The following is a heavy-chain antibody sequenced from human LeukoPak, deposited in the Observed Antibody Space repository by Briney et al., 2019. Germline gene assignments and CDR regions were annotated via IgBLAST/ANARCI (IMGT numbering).Heavy chain of an antibody. CDR2: IISDSAVT. J-gene: IGHJ4*02. D-gene: IGHD3-9*01. CDR1: GFTFNIFS. CDR3: AREPMQYDILTGFYS. Sequence: PGGSLRLSCAASGFTFNIFSMSWVRQAPGKGLEWVSSIISDSAVTHYADSVKGRFTVSRGNAKNSVYLQMSGLRVDDTGVYYCAREPMQYDILTGFYSWGQGTPVTV. V-gene: IGHV3-21*01.